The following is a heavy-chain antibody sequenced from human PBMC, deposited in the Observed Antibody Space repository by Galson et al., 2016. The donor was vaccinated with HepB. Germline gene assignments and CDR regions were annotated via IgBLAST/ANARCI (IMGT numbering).Heavy chain of an antibody. Sequence: LSCAASGFIVSSNYMSWVRQPPGKGLEWIGEIYHSGSTNYNPSLKSRVTISVDKSKNQFSLRLSSVTAADTAVYYCTRNGFYCLDYWGQGTLVTVSS. CDR3: TRNGFYCLDY. V-gene: IGHV4-4*02. CDR2: IYHSGST. J-gene: IGHJ4*02. CDR1: GFIVSSNY. D-gene: IGHD3-22*01.